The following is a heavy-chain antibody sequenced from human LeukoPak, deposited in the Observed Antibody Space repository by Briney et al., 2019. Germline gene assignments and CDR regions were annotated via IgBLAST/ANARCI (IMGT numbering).Heavy chain of an antibody. J-gene: IGHJ4*02. Sequence: GGSLCLSCAVSGFSFSSYSMSWVRQAAGRGREWVSSISISSSYIYYAGSGKGRFTISRENAKTYLYLQMKSLSAEDTAVYYCARGPGLLLGYCSGGSCQPVRYWGQGTLVTVSS. D-gene: IGHD2-15*01. V-gene: IGHV3-21*01. CDR1: GFSFSSYS. CDR3: ARGPGLLLGYCSGGSCQPVRY. CDR2: ISISSSYI.